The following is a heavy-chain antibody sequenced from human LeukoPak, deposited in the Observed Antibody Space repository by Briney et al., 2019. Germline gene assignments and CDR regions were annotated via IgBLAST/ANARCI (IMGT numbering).Heavy chain of an antibody. D-gene: IGHD3-10*01. CDR2: TRNKANSYTT. CDR1: GFTFSDHY. J-gene: IGHJ4*02. Sequence: GGSLRLSCAASGFTFSDHYMDWVRQAPGKGLEWVGRTRNKANSYTTEYAASVKGRFTISRDDSKNSLYLQMNSLKTEDTAVYSCARVLSYGSGIFDYWARGTLATVSS. V-gene: IGHV3-72*01. CDR3: ARVLSYGSGIFDY.